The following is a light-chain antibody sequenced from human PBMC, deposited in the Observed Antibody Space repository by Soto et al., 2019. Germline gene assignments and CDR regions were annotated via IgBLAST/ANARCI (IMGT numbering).Light chain of an antibody. V-gene: IGKV1-39*01. Sequence: DIQMSQCPSYLSASVGDRVTITCRPSQSISSYLNWYQQKPGKASNLLIHAAFNLQSGVPSRFSGSGSGTDFTLTISSLQTEDFATYYCQQSYSTPPGTFGQGTKVDIK. J-gene: IGKJ1*01. CDR1: QSISSY. CDR2: AAF. CDR3: QQSYSTPPGT.